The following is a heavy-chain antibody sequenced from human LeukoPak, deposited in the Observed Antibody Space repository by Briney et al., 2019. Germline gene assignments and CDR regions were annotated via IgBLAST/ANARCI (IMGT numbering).Heavy chain of an antibody. J-gene: IGHJ4*02. Sequence: GGSLRLSCAASGFTFSSYSMNWVRQAPGKGLEWVSSISSSSYIYYADSVKGRFTISRDNAKNSLYLQMNSLRAEDTAVYYCARGPGYSRIFDYWGQGTLVTVSS. V-gene: IGHV3-21*01. D-gene: IGHD6-13*01. CDR2: ISSSSYI. CDR3: ARGPGYSRIFDY. CDR1: GFTFSSYS.